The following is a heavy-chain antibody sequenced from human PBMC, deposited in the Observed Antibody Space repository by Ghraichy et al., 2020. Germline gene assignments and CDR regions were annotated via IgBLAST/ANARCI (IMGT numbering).Heavy chain of an antibody. CDR1: GGSISSYY. D-gene: IGHD6-19*01. V-gene: IGHV4-59*01. Sequence: SETLSLTCTVSGGSISSYYWSWIRQPPGKGLEWIGYIYYSGSTNYNPSLKSRVTISVDTSKNQFSLKLSSVTAADTAVYYCASVGYSSGWSGYFDYWGQGTLVTVSS. CDR3: ASVGYSSGWSGYFDY. J-gene: IGHJ4*02. CDR2: IYYSGST.